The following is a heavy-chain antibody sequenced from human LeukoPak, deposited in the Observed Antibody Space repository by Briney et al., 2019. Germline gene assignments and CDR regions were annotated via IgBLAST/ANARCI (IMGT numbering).Heavy chain of an antibody. CDR1: GYTFTGYY. Sequence: ASVKVSCKASGYTFTGYYIHWVPQAPGQGLEWMGWINPNSGGTNYAQKFQGRVTMTRDTSISTAYMELSRLRSDDTAVFYCATSSGWKSNIDYWGQGTLVTVSS. J-gene: IGHJ4*02. D-gene: IGHD6-19*01. V-gene: IGHV1-2*02. CDR3: ATSSGWKSNIDY. CDR2: INPNSGGT.